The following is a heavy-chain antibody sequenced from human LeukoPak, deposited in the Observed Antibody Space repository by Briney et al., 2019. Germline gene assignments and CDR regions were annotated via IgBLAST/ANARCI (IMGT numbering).Heavy chain of an antibody. CDR1: GYTFTSYG. CDR2: ISAYNGNT. J-gene: IGHJ4*02. V-gene: IGHV1-18*01. Sequence: GASVKVSCKASGYTFTSYGISWVRQAPGQGLEWMGWISAYNGNTNYAQKLQGRVTMTTDTSTSTTYMELRSLRSDDTAVYYCARGRTYYDILTGSSHLDYWGQGTVVTVSS. D-gene: IGHD3-9*01. CDR3: ARGRTYYDILTGSSHLDY.